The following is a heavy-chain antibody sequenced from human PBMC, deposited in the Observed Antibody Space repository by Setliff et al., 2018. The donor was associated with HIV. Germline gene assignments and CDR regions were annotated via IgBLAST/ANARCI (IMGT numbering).Heavy chain of an antibody. Sequence: GGSLRLSCAASGFDFSGFWMSWARQAPGRGLEWVSVIYSGGYTYYADSVKGRFTISRDNSKNTLYLQMNSLRAEDTAVYYCVRGPFNWNGVYWGQGSLVTVSS. CDR3: VRGPFNWNGVY. CDR2: IYSGGYT. V-gene: IGHV3-53*01. D-gene: IGHD1-1*01. CDR1: GFDFSGFW. J-gene: IGHJ4*02.